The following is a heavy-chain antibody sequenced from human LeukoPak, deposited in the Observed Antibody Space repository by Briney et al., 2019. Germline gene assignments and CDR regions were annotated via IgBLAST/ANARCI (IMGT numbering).Heavy chain of an antibody. J-gene: IGHJ4*02. Sequence: GASVKVSCKVSGYTLTELSMHWVRQAPGKGLEWMGGFDPEDGETIYAQKFQGRVTMTEDTSTDTAYMELSSLRSEDTAVYYCATYIWFGELFSTRPLDYWGQGTLVTVSS. CDR3: ATYIWFGELFSTRPLDY. V-gene: IGHV1-24*01. CDR2: FDPEDGET. CDR1: GYTLTELS. D-gene: IGHD3-10*01.